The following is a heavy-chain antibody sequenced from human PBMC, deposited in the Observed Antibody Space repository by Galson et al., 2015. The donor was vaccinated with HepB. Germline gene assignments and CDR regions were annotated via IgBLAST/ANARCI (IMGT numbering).Heavy chain of an antibody. CDR3: ARLFGPSSSWYGREIHGFDY. V-gene: IGHV2-26*01. CDR2: IFSNDEK. CDR1: GFSLSNARMG. Sequence: PALVKPTQTLTLTCTVSGFSLSNARMGVSWIRQPPGKALEWLAHIFSNDEKTYSTSLKSRLTISKDTSKSQVVLTMTNMDPVDTATYYCARLFGPSSSWYGREIHGFDYWGQGTLVTVSS. J-gene: IGHJ4*02. D-gene: IGHD6-13*01.